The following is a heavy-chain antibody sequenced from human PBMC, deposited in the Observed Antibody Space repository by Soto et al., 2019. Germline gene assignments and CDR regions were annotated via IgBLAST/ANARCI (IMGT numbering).Heavy chain of an antibody. J-gene: IGHJ6*02. CDR3: ARGGVAGTSYYYYYGMDV. CDR2: IIPIFGTA. CDR1: GGTFSSYA. V-gene: IGHV1-69*06. Sequence: SVKVSCKXSGGTFSSYAISWVRQAPGQGLEWMGGIIPIFGTANYAQKFQGRVTITADKSTSTAYMELSSLRSEDTAVYYCARGGVAGTSYYYYYGMDVWGQGTTVTVSS. D-gene: IGHD6-19*01.